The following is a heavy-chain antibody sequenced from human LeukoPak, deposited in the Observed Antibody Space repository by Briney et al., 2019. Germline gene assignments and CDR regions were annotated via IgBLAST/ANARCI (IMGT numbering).Heavy chain of an antibody. J-gene: IGHJ4*02. CDR2: ISGSGGST. CDR1: GFTFSSYA. D-gene: IGHD3-3*01. V-gene: IGHV3-23*01. CDR3: AKDSYYDFWSGYGIDY. Sequence: GASLRLSCAASGFTFSSYAMSWVRQAPGKGLEWVSAISGSGGSTYYADSVKGRFTISRDNSKNMLYLQMNSLRAEDTAVYYCAKDSYYDFWSGYGIDYWGQGTLVTVSS.